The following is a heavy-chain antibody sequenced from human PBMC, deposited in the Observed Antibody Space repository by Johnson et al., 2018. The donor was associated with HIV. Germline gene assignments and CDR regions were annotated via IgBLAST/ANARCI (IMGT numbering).Heavy chain of an antibody. D-gene: IGHD2-15*01. CDR2: ISYDGSNK. J-gene: IGHJ3*02. CDR1: GFTFSSYA. V-gene: IGHV3-30*04. CDR3: ANDVIVVVVAATQWGDAFDI. Sequence: VQLVESGGGVVQPGRSLRLSCAASGFTFSSYAMHWVRQAPGKGLEWVAVISYDGSNKYYADSVKGRFTISRDNSKNTLYLQMNSLRAEDRAVYYCANDVIVVVVAATQWGDAFDIWGQGTMVTVSS.